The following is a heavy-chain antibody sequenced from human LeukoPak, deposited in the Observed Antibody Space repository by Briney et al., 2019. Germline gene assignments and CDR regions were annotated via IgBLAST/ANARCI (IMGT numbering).Heavy chain of an antibody. CDR2: FDPEDGEF. CDR3: AADRGDYSGSYWTAFDI. Sequence: GASVKVSRKVSEYTLTELSMHWVRPAPGKGLEWLGGFDPEDGEFIYAQKFQGRVTMSDDTSTDTAYMELGSLRSDDTAVYYCAADRGDYSGSYWTAFDIWGQGTMVTVSS. V-gene: IGHV1-24*01. CDR1: EYTLTELS. D-gene: IGHD1-26*01. J-gene: IGHJ3*02.